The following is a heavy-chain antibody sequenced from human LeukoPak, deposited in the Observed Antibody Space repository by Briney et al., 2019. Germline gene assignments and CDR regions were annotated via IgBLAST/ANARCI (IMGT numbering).Heavy chain of an antibody. Sequence: PSETLSLTCAVSGXSITSHSWWSWVRQPPGKGLEWIGEIYHGGDTNYDPSVKSRVTMSVDKSKNHFSLNLRSVTAADTAIHYCASHVTVLGTRGFDYWGQGILVTVSS. CDR3: ASHVTVLGTRGFDY. D-gene: IGHD6-19*01. V-gene: IGHV4-4*02. J-gene: IGHJ4*02. CDR2: IYHGGDT. CDR1: GXSITSHSW.